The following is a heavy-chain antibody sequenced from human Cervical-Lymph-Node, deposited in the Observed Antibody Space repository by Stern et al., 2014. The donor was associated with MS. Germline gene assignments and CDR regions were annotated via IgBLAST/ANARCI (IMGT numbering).Heavy chain of an antibody. CDR1: GFSFSGSA. D-gene: IGHD6-13*01. CDR3: TTPSGSSSTFAY. Sequence: EVQLVESGGGLVQPGGSLKLSCAASGFSFSGSAMHWVRQASGKGLEWVGRIRSKANASATAYAASVKGRFTISRDDSKNTAYLQMNSLTTEDTAVYYCTTPSGSSSTFAYWGQGTLVTVSS. V-gene: IGHV3-73*01. CDR2: IRSKANASAT. J-gene: IGHJ4*02.